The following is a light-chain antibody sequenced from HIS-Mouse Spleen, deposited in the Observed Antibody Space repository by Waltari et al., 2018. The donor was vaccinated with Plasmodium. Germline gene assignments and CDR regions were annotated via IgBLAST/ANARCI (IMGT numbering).Light chain of an antibody. CDR2: AAS. CDR3: QQYGSSPRT. J-gene: IGKJ2*01. CDR1: QSISSY. V-gene: IGKV1-39*01. Sequence: IQITQSPSSLSASVGDRLTITCRASQSISSYLNWYQQKPGKAPKLLIYAASSLQSGVPSRFSGSGSGTDFTLTISRLEPEDFAVYYCQQYGSSPRTFGQGTKLEIK.